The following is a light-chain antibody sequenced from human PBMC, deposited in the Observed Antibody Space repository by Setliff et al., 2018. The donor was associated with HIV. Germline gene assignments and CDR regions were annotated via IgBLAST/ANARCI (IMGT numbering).Light chain of an antibody. V-gene: IGLV1-40*01. CDR2: GNS. Sequence: QSVLTQQPPVSGAPGQRVTIPCTGRSSNIGAGYDVHWYQQLPGKAPKLLIYGNSNRPSGVPDRCSGSKSGTSASLAITGLQAEDGADYYCQSYDSSLSGSIFGTGTKVTVL. CDR1: SSNIGAGYD. CDR3: QSYDSSLSGSI. J-gene: IGLJ1*01.